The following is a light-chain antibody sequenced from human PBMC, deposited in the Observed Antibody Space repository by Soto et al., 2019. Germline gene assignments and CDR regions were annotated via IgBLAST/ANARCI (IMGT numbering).Light chain of an antibody. CDR2: GSS. Sequence: EIVMTQSPATLSVSPGERATLSCRASQSVSSNLAWYQQKPGQAPRLLIYGSSTRATGITARFSGSVSGTEFTLTITSLQSEDFAVYYCQQYNNWPLYTFGQGTKLEIK. CDR3: QQYNNWPLYT. V-gene: IGKV3-15*01. CDR1: QSVSSN. J-gene: IGKJ2*01.